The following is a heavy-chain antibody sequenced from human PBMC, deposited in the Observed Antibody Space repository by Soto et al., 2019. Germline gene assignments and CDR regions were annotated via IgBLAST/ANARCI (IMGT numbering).Heavy chain of an antibody. CDR1: GFTFSSYS. V-gene: IGHV3-48*01. J-gene: IGHJ5*02. CDR2: ISSSSSTI. D-gene: IGHD6-13*01. Sequence: EVQLVESGGGLVQPGGSLRLSCAASGFTFSSYSMNWVRQAPGKGLEWVSYISSSSSTIYYADSVKGRFTISRDNAKNALELQRNSLRAEDTAVYYCARHPERIAEIGWFDPWGQGTLVTVSS. CDR3: ARHPERIAEIGWFDP.